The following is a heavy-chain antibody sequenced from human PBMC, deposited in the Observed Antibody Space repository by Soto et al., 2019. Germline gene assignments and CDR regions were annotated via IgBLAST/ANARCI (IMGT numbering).Heavy chain of an antibody. J-gene: IGHJ4*02. D-gene: IGHD3-22*01. V-gene: IGHV3-30*03. CDR3: SSQITVTPNY. Sequence: QVQLVESGGGVVQPGRSLRLSCAASGFTFSDYAMHWVRQAPGKGLEWVAFTSSDGSSKLYADSVKGRFTISRDNSKNPLYLQMNSLRAEDKAVYFCSSQITVTPNYWGQGTLVTVSS. CDR1: GFTFSDYA. CDR2: TSSDGSSK.